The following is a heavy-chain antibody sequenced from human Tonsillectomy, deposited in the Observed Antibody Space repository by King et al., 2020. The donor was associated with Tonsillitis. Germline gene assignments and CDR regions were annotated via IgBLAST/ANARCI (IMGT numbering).Heavy chain of an antibody. CDR1: GFSLSTSGVG. CDR3: AHRLDSGEDFSDF. CDR2: IYWDDDK. V-gene: IGHV2-5*02. D-gene: IGHD4-17*01. Sequence: QITLKESVPTLVKPTQTLTLTCTFSGFSLSTSGVGVGWIRQPPVKALEWLALIYWDDDKCYSPSLKSRLTIPRDTSKNQVVLTMTNRDPVDTAKYYCAHRLDSGEDFSDFWGQGTLVTVSS. J-gene: IGHJ4*02.